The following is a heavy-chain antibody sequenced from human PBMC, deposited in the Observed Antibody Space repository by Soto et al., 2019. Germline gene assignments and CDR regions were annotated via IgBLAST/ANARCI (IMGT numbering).Heavy chain of an antibody. V-gene: IGHV3-66*01. CDR1: GFTVSNTY. CDR3: TRDPSDSFHGGY. Sequence: GGSLRLSCTASGFTVSNTYLSWVRQAPGKGLEWVSAVYADGSTHYADSVKGRFTISRDNSKNTLYLQMYNPRAEDTAVYYCTRDPSDSFHGGYWGQGTLVTVSS. CDR2: VYADGST. D-gene: IGHD3-9*01. J-gene: IGHJ4*02.